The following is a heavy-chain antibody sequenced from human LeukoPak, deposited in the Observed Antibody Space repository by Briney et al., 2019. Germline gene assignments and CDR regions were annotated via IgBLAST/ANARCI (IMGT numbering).Heavy chain of an antibody. V-gene: IGHV1-69*05. CDR3: AVSLGYCSSTSCYTDYYYYYMDV. D-gene: IGHD2-2*02. J-gene: IGHJ6*03. CDR1: GGTFSSYA. CDR2: IIPIFGTA. Sequence: SVKVSCKASGGTFSSYAISWVRQAPGQGLEWMGGIIPIFGTANYAQKFQGRVTITTDESTSTAYAELSSLRSEDTAVYYCAVSLGYCSSTSCYTDYYYYYMDVWGKGTTVTVSS.